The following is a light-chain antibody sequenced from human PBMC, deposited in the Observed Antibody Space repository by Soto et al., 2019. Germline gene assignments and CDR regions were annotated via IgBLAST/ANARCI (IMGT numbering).Light chain of an antibody. CDR2: GAS. J-gene: IGKJ1*01. CDR1: QGIGNN. V-gene: IGKV1-8*01. CDR3: QHYYSHPPT. Sequence: AIRMTQSPSSFSASTVDRVTITCRASQGIGNNLAWYQRKPGRAPKLLISGASTLQIGVPSRFSGSGSGTECTLTINYLQSEDFAIYYCQHYYSHPPTFGQGTNVEIK.